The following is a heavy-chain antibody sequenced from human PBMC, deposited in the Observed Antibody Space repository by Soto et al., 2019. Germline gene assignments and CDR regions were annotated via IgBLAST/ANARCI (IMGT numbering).Heavy chain of an antibody. J-gene: IGHJ4*02. D-gene: IGHD2-15*01. CDR3: AAWDISNI. V-gene: IGHV3-7*01. CDR2: INPEGNAK. CDR1: GFSINTYW. Sequence: GGSLRLSCSGFGFSINTYWMNWIRQTPGKGLEWVSNINPEGNAKTYVDPVKGRFFVSRDNTRNSLDLQMTSLRVEDSAIYFCAAWDISNIWGQGILVTVSS.